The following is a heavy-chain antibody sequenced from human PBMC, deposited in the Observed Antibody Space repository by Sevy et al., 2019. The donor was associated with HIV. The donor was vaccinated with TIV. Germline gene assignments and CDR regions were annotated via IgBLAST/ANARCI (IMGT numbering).Heavy chain of an antibody. V-gene: IGHV3-30-3*02. CDR3: AKDDLGSIDY. Sequence: GGSLRLSCAASGFIFSTSPMHWVRQAPFKGLECVAILSYDDSDENYADSVKGRFTISRDNSKNTLYLQMNSLRTEDTAVYYCAKDDLGSIDYWGQGTLVTVSS. D-gene: IGHD3-10*01. CDR2: LSYDDSDE. CDR1: GFIFSTSP. J-gene: IGHJ4*02.